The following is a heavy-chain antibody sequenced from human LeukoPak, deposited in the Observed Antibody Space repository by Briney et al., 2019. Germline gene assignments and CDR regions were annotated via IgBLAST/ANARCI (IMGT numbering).Heavy chain of an antibody. J-gene: IGHJ4*02. V-gene: IGHV1-8*01. Sequence: ASVKVSCKASGYTFTSYDINWVRQAPGQGLEWMGWMNPNSGNTGYAQKFQGRVTMTRNTSISTAYMELSSLRSEDTAVYYCARGTEYSGSELDYWGQGTLVTVSS. D-gene: IGHD1-26*01. CDR3: ARGTEYSGSELDY. CDR2: MNPNSGNT. CDR1: GYTFTSYD.